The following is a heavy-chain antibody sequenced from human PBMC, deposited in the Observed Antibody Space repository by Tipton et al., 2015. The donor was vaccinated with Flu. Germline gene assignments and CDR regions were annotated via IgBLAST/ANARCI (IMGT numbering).Heavy chain of an antibody. V-gene: IGHV4-39*01. CDR3: ARLSYYDVDLKNFYFED. D-gene: IGHD3-10*02. Sequence: TLSLTCTVSSGSIRSTNYFCAWIRQPPGTGLELIGSIYPSGSTYYNPSLKSRVTISVDTSKNQFSLKLNSVTAADTAVYYCARLSYYDVDLKNFYFEDWGQGTLVTVSS. CDR2: IYPSGST. CDR1: SGSIRSTNYF. J-gene: IGHJ4*02.